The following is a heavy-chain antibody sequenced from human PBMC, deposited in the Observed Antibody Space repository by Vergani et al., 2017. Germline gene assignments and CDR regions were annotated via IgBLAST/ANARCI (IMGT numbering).Heavy chain of an antibody. CDR1: GFTSSYYR. V-gene: IGHV3-30*03. D-gene: IGHD1-1*01. J-gene: IGHJ1*01. CDR2: ISYDGTQK. Sequence: QVHLVESGGGVVQPGRSLRLSCVVSGFTSSYYRMHWVRQAPGKGLEWVAVISYDGTQKYYADSVKGRFTISRDNSKSTLYLKMNSLRTEDTAVYYCATKSCCTPGCQIGYFREWGQGTLVTVSS. CDR3: ATKSCCTPGCQIGYFRE.